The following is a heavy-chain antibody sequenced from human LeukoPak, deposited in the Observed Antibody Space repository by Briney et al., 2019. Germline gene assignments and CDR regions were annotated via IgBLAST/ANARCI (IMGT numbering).Heavy chain of an antibody. CDR1: GFTFSSYA. D-gene: IGHD6-13*01. V-gene: IGHV3-23*01. J-gene: IGHJ6*02. CDR3: AKLPLAPHYYYYGMDV. Sequence: PGGSLRLSCAVSGFTFSSYAMSWVRQAPGKGLEWVSTISGSGGSTYYADFVKGRFTISRDNSKNTLYLQMSSLRAEDTAVYYCAKLPLAPHYYYYGMDVWGQGTTVTVSS. CDR2: ISGSGGST.